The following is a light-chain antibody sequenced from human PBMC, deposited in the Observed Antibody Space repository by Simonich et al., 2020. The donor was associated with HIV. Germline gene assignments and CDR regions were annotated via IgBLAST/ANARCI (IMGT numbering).Light chain of an antibody. CDR1: QSVSSN. J-gene: IGKJ1*01. CDR2: GAS. V-gene: IGKV3-15*01. Sequence: EIVMTQSPATLSVSPGERATLSCRASQSVSSNLAWYQQKPGQAPRLLIYGASTRATGIPGRFSGSGSGTEFTLTISSMQSEDFAVYSCQQYGSSPETFGQGTKVEIK. CDR3: QQYGSSPET.